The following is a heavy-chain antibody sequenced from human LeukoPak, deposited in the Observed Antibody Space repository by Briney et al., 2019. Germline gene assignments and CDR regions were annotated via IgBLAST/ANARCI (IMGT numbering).Heavy chain of an antibody. V-gene: IGHV1-2*02. D-gene: IGHD3-22*01. CDR3: ARDYYYDSSGYYLVQYYFDY. CDR2: INPNSGGT. J-gene: IGHJ4*02. Sequence: ASVKVSCKASGYTFTGYYMHWVRQAPGQGLEWMGWINPNSGGTNYAQKFQGRVTMTRDTSISTAYMELSRLRSDDTAVYYCARDYYYDSSGYYLVQYYFDYWGQGTLVTVSS. CDR1: GYTFTGYY.